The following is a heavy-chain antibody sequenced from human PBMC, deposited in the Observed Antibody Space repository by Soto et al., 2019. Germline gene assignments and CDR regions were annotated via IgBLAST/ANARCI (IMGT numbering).Heavy chain of an antibody. J-gene: IGHJ4*02. CDR1: GYTFTSYA. Sequence: ASVKVSCKASGYTFTSYAMHWVRQAPGQRLEWMGWFNAVIVNTKYSQKFQGSVTFTRDTSASTAYLELSSLIFEDTAVYYCARDRSGWYYFDYWGQGTLVTVSS. CDR2: FNAVIVNT. CDR3: ARDRSGWYYFDY. V-gene: IGHV1-3*01. D-gene: IGHD6-19*01.